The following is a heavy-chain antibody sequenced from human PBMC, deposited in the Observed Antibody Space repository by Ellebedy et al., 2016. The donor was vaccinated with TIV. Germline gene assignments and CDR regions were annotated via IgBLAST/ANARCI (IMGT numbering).Heavy chain of an antibody. CDR2: IKPDGSGI. J-gene: IGHJ4*02. V-gene: IGHV3-74*03. D-gene: IGHD5-12*01. CDR1: GFSFGSYW. Sequence: ETLSLTCAASGFSFGSYWMLWVHQPPGKGLEWVSRIKPDGSGITYADSVRGRFTISRDNAKNSLYLQMNSLRAEDTAVYYCARDKSGYDFEDYWGQGTLVTVSS. CDR3: ARDKSGYDFEDY.